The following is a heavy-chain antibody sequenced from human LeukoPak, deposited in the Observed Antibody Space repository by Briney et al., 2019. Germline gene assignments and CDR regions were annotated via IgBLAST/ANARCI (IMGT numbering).Heavy chain of an antibody. Sequence: GGSLRLSCAASGFTFDDYAMNWVRQAPGKGLEWVSGINWNGGNTAYADSVKGRFTISRDNAKNSLYLQMNSLRAEDTAVYYCARDYGDYDLASFDYWGQGTLVTVSS. D-gene: IGHD4-17*01. V-gene: IGHV3-20*04. CDR2: INWNGGNT. CDR3: ARDYGDYDLASFDY. CDR1: GFTFDDYA. J-gene: IGHJ4*02.